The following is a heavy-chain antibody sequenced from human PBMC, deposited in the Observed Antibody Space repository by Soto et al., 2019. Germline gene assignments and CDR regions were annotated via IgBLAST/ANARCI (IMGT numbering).Heavy chain of an antibody. J-gene: IGHJ1*01. CDR3: AREDIVVVTAIQYFQH. D-gene: IGHD2-21*02. CDR2: ISAYNGNT. CDR1: GYTFTSYG. V-gene: IGHV1-18*01. Sequence: GASVKVSFKASGYTFTSYGISWVRQAPGQGLEWMGWISAYNGNTNYAQKLQGRVTMTTDTSTSTAYMELRSLRSDDTAVYYCAREDIVVVTAIQYFQHWGQGTLVTVSS.